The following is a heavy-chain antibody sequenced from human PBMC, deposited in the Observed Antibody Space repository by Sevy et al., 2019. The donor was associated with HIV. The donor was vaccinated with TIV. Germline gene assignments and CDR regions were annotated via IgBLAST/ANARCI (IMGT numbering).Heavy chain of an antibody. CDR2: IRSKANSYGT. J-gene: IGHJ6*02. D-gene: IGHD4-17*01. CDR1: GFTFSGSA. CDR3: TRHLEGSDDLDLDYGDYYGMDV. Sequence: GGSLRLSCAASGFTFSGSAMHWVRQASGKGLEWVGRIRSKANSYGTAYAASVKGRFTISRDDSKNTAYLQMNSLKTEDTAVYYCTRHLEGSDDLDLDYGDYYGMDVWGQGTTVTVSS. V-gene: IGHV3-73*01.